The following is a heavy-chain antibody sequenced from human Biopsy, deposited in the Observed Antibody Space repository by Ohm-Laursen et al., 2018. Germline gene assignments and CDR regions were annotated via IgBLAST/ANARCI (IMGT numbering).Heavy chain of an antibody. Sequence: SETLSLTSTVSGGFICTYYWNWIRPPAGQALEWIGRIYNTRSTNYNPSLQSRVTMSVDTSKNQFSLKMSSVTAADTAVYYSERDLPYYENSGYGAFDMWGQGTMVIVSS. CDR2: IYNTRST. V-gene: IGHV4-4*07. J-gene: IGHJ3*02. D-gene: IGHD3-22*01. CDR1: GGFICTYY. CDR3: ERDLPYYENSGYGAFDM.